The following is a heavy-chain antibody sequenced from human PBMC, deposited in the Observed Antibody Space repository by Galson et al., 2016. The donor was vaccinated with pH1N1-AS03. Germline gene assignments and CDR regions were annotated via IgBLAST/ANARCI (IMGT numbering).Heavy chain of an antibody. CDR3: AGAPTYYFGLRAALDI. CDR1: GGPFRSYA. CDR2: IMPIFGTT. V-gene: IGHV1-69*13. Sequence: SVKVSCKASGGPFRSYAISWVRQAPGQGLEWMGGIMPIFGTTNYAQKFQGRVTVTADESTTTAYMELSSLRSEDTAVYYCAGAPTYYFGLRAALDIWGQGTMVTVSS. D-gene: IGHD3-10*01. J-gene: IGHJ3*02.